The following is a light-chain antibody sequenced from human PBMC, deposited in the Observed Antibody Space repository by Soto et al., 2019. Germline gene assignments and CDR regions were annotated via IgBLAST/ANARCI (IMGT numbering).Light chain of an antibody. Sequence: DIVLTQSPDSLAVSLGEKATINCKTSQSVLYTSNNKQYLSWYQQKPGQSPKLLIHWASARDSGVPNRFSGSGSGTDFTLTISSLQAEDGAVYYWQQYYLTPYTFGQGPKLEIK. CDR3: QQYYLTPYT. J-gene: IGKJ2*01. CDR1: QSVLYTSNNKQY. CDR2: WAS. V-gene: IGKV4-1*01.